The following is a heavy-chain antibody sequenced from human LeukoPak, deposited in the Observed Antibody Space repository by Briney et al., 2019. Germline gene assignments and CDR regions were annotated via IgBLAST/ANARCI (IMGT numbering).Heavy chain of an antibody. D-gene: IGHD1-1*01. V-gene: IGHV4-34*01. CDR1: GGSFSGYY. CDR3: AKLRELVTYYYYYGLDV. J-gene: IGHJ6*02. CDR2: INHSGST. Sequence: PSETLSLTCAVYGGSFSGYYWSWIRQPPGKGLEWIGEINHSGSTNYNPSLESRVTISVDTSKNQFSLKLSSVTAADTAVYYCAKLRELVTYYYYYGLDVWGQGTTVTVSS.